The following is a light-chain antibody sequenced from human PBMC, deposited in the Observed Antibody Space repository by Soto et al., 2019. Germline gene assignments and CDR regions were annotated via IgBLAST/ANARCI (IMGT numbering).Light chain of an antibody. V-gene: IGKV3-20*01. Sequence: EIVLTQSPGTLSLSPGERATLSCRASQSVSSNYLAWYQQKPGQAPRLRIYGASSRATGIPDRFSGSGSGTDFTLTISRLDPEDFAVYYCQQYDNSPPYTFGQGTKLEIK. J-gene: IGKJ2*01. CDR1: QSVSSNY. CDR2: GAS. CDR3: QQYDNSPPYT.